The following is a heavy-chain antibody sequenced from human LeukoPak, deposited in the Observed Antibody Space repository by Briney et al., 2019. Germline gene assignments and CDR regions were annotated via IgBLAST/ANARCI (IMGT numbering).Heavy chain of an antibody. Sequence: ASVKVTRQASGYTFSGYYIHWVRQAPGKGLEWMGWINPNSGGTNYAQKFQGRLTMTRDTSISTAYMELSRLRSDDTPVYYCAREGWELLQWNAFEIWGQGKMVTVSS. CDR3: AREGWELLQWNAFEI. CDR1: GYTFSGYY. D-gene: IGHD1-26*01. CDR2: INPNSGGT. J-gene: IGHJ3*02. V-gene: IGHV1-2*02.